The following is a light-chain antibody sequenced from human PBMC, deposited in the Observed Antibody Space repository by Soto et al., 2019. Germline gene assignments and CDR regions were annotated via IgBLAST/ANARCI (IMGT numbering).Light chain of an antibody. J-gene: IGKJ4*01. CDR3: QQYGRSLT. V-gene: IGKV3-20*01. CDR1: QSVSSSY. CDR2: GAS. Sequence: EIVLTQSPGTLSLSPGERATLSCRARQSVSSSYLAWYQQKPGQAPRLLIYGASSRATGIPDRFSGSGSGTDFTLTISRQEPEDFAVYYTQQYGRSLTFGGGTKEETK.